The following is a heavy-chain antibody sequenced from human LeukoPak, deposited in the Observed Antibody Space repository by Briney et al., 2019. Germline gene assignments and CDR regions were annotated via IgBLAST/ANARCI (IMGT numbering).Heavy chain of an antibody. CDR1: GGTFSSYA. D-gene: IGHD5-18*01. J-gene: IGHJ4*02. CDR2: INGYNGNT. V-gene: IGHV1-18*01. CDR3: ARSRGGYSYGYGEN. Sequence: GASVKVSCKASGGTFSSYAISWVRQAPGQGLEWMGWINGYNGNTNYAQKLQGRVTMNTDTSTNTAYMELRSLTSDDTAVYYCARSRGGYSYGYGENWGQGTLVTVSS.